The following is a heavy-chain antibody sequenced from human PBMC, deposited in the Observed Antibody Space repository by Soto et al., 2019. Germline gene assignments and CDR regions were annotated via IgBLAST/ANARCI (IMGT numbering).Heavy chain of an antibody. J-gene: IGHJ3*02. CDR2: ISDSGVT. CDR3: ARGVGDFSGSDSFDI. Sequence: QVQLQESGPRLVKSSETLSLVCSVSGDSIIRSFWGWIRQSPGKGLQYIGYISDSGVTDYDPSLKSRVTISVDTSKNQFSLKPTSVTAADTAVYYCARGVGDFSGSDSFDIWGQGTMVTVSS. V-gene: IGHV4-59*01. D-gene: IGHD3-10*01. CDR1: GDSIIRSF.